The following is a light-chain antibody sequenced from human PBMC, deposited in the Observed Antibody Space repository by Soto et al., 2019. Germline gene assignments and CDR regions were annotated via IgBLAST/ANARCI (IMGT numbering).Light chain of an antibody. Sequence: DIQMTQSPSTLSASVGDRVTITCRASQYIASWLAWYQQRPGKAPKLLIYLASTLEIGVPSRFSGSGSGTEFTLTITNLQPGDFATYYCQRYNSFSASFGQGTRLEIK. CDR1: QYIASW. CDR2: LAS. V-gene: IGKV1-5*01. J-gene: IGKJ5*01. CDR3: QRYNSFSAS.